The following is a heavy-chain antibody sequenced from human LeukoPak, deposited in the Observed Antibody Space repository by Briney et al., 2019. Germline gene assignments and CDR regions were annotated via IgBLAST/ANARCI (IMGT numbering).Heavy chain of an antibody. CDR2: INHSGST. Sequence: PSETLSLTCAVYGGSFSGYYWSWIRQPPGKGLEWIGEINHSGSTNYNPSLKSRVTISVDTSKNQFSLKLSSVTAADTAVYYCARGAGYCSGGSCYWGRWGQGTLVTVPS. CDR1: GGSFSGYY. CDR3: ARGAGYCSGGSCYWGR. V-gene: IGHV4-34*01. J-gene: IGHJ4*02. D-gene: IGHD2-15*01.